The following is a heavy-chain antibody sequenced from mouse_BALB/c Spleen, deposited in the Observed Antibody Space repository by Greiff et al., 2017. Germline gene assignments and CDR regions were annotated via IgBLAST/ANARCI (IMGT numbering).Heavy chain of an antibody. D-gene: IGHD1-1*01. CDR1: GYTFTSYW. CDR2: IYPGDGDT. Sequence: VQLQQSGAELARPGASVKLSCKASGYTFTSYWMQWVKQRPGQGLEWIGAIYPGDGDTRYTQKFKGKATLTADKSSSTAYMQLSSLASEDSAVYYCARSSTVREYYFDYWGQGTTLTVSS. CDR3: ARSSTVREYYFDY. J-gene: IGHJ2*01. V-gene: IGHV1-87*01.